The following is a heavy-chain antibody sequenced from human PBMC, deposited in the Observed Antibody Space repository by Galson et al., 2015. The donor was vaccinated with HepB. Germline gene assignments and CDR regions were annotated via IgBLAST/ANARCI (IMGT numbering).Heavy chain of an antibody. CDR1: GFTFSGYG. CDR3: AKVMGSFADYDRHFDL. CDR2: ISGRGGST. J-gene: IGHJ2*01. D-gene: IGHD4-17*01. Sequence: SLRLSCAASGFTFSGYGMSWVRQAPGKGLEWVSGISGRGGSTYYADSVKGRFTISRGGSKNTLFLQMDSLRTEDTAVYYCAKVMGSFADYDRHFDLWGRGTQVTVSS. V-gene: IGHV3-23*01.